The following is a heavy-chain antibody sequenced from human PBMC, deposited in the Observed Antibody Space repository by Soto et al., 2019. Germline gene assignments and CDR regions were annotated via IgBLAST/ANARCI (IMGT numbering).Heavy chain of an antibody. CDR2: IYYSGST. CDR3: ARRYGVYFDY. D-gene: IGHD4-17*01. CDR1: GGSISSYY. J-gene: IGHJ4*02. Sequence: QVQLQESGPGLVKPSETLSLTCTVSGGSISSYYWSWIRQPPGKGLEWIGYIYYSGSTNYNPSLKSRVPRSVDTSKNQFSLKLSSVTAADTAVYYCARRYGVYFDYWGQGTLVTVSS. V-gene: IGHV4-59*08.